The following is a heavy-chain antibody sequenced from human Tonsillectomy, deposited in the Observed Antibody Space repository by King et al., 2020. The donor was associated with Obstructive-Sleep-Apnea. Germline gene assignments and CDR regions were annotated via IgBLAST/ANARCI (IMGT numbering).Heavy chain of an antibody. D-gene: IGHD5-24*01. J-gene: IGHJ6*02. CDR2: IYYSGST. V-gene: IGHV4-59*08. CDR1: GDSISSYY. Sequence: VQLQESGPGLVKPSETLSLTCTVSGDSISSYYWSWIRQPPGKGLEWIGYIYYSGSTTYNPSLKSRVTISVDTSKNKFSLKLSSVTAADTAVYYCARHGEMATMGYYYGMDVWGQGTTVTVSS. CDR3: ARHGEMATMGYYYGMDV.